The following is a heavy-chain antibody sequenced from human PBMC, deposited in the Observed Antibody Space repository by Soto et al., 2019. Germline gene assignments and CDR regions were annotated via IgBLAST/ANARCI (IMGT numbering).Heavy chain of an antibody. Sequence: QVQLQQWGAGLLKPSETLSLTCAVYGGSFSGYYWTWIRQPPGTGLEWIGEINHSGSTNYHPSLKSRVTISVDTSKNQVSLKLTSVTAADTAVYYCARDKITGRFDYWGQGPLVTVSS. V-gene: IGHV4-34*01. CDR1: GGSFSGYY. CDR3: ARDKITGRFDY. J-gene: IGHJ4*02. D-gene: IGHD3-16*01. CDR2: INHSGST.